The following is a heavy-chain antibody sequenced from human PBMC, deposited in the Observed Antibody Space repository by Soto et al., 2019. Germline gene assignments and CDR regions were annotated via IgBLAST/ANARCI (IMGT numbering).Heavy chain of an antibody. J-gene: IGHJ5*02. CDR3: VKDRFTKYCDNVDCRTPDWIGT. V-gene: IGHV3-23*01. D-gene: IGHD3-22*01. CDR1: GFIFSGYA. CDR2: IVRNGGTT. Sequence: GVSLRLSCAASGFIFSGYAMTWVRQAPGKGRGWVSTIVRNGGTTFYAGSVKGRLTVSRDNSKGTLFLQMNTLRAEDTAVYFCVKDRFTKYCDNVDCRTPDWIGTWGQRTLVTVSS.